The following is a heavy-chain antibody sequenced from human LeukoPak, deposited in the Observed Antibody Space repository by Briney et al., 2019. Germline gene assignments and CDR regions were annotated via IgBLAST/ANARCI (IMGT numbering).Heavy chain of an antibody. CDR3: AVVVPAVTFDY. V-gene: IGHV4-39*01. CDR1: GGSISSSSYY. J-gene: IGHJ4*02. Sequence: PSETLSLTCTVSGGSISSSSYYWGWIRQPPGKGLEWIGSIYYSGSTYYNPSLKSRVTISVDTSKNQFSLKLSSVTAADTAVYYCAVVVPAVTFDYWGQGTLVTVSS. D-gene: IGHD2-2*01. CDR2: IYYSGST.